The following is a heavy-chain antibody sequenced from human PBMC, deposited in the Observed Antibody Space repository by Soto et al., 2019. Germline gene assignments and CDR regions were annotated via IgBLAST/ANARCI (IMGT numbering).Heavy chain of an antibody. V-gene: IGHV4-4*07. Sequence: SETLSLTCTVSGGSISSYYWSWIRQPAGKGLEWIGRIYTSGSTNYNPSLKSRVTMSVDTSKNQFSLKLSSVTAADTAVYYCARARRDIVVVPAAIYTTYYYYGMDVWGQGTMVTVS. D-gene: IGHD2-2*02. CDR2: IYTSGST. CDR3: ARARRDIVVVPAAIYTTYYYYGMDV. CDR1: GGSISSYY. J-gene: IGHJ6*02.